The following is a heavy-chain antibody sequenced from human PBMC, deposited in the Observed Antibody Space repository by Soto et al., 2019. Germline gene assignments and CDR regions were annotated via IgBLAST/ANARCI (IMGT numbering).Heavy chain of an antibody. CDR1: GGSISSGHYS. J-gene: IGHJ4*02. D-gene: IGHD2-8*01. Sequence: QLQLQESGSGLVKPSQTLSLTCAVSGGSISSGHYSWCWIRQPPGKGLEWIGYIYHSGSTYYNPSIKSRVTISVERSKTQSSLNLSSVTAADTAVYYCARGEYGANSLDYWGQGTLVTVSS. CDR3: ARGEYGANSLDY. V-gene: IGHV4-30-2*01. CDR2: IYHSGST.